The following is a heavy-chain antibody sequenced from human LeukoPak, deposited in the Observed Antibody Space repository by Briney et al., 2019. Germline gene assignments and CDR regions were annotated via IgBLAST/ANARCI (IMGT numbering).Heavy chain of an antibody. Sequence: GASVKVSCKASGYTFTGYYMHWVRQAPGQGLEWMGIVNPSGGSTSYAQKFQGRVTMTRDMSTSTVYMELSSLRSEDTAVYYCASERITMIVVGRTFDYWGQGTLVTVSS. D-gene: IGHD3-22*01. CDR3: ASERITMIVVGRTFDY. J-gene: IGHJ4*02. V-gene: IGHV1-46*01. CDR2: VNPSGGST. CDR1: GYTFTGYY.